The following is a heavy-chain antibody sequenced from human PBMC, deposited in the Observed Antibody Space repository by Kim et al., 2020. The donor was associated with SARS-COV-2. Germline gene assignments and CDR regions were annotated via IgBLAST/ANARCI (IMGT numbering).Heavy chain of an antibody. J-gene: IGHJ4*02. Sequence: GSTDYYADSVQGRFTVSSDKAKNRVFLQMNSLRPEDTAVYYCARGWPHFDYWGQGTLVTVSS. CDR3: ARGWPHFDY. CDR2: GSTD. V-gene: IGHV3-30*13.